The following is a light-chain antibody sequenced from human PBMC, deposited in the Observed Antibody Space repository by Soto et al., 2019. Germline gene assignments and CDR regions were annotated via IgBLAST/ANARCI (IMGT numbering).Light chain of an antibody. V-gene: IGKV3-15*01. CDR3: QHYNNWPPWT. J-gene: IGKJ1*01. CDR2: GAS. Sequence: EVVMTQTPATLSVSPGERATLSCRASQSISTNLAWYQQKPGQAPRLLIYGASTRATGIPARFSGSGSGTEFSLTISSLRSEDFAVYYCQHYNNWPPWTFGQGTTLEIK. CDR1: QSISTN.